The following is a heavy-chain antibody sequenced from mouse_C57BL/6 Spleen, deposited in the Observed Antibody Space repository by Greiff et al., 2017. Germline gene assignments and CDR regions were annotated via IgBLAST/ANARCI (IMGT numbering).Heavy chain of an antibody. CDR2: INPGSGGP. CDR1: GYAFPNYL. V-gene: IGHV1-54*01. Sequence: QVQLQQSGAELVRPGTSVKVSCKASGYAFPNYLIEWVKQRPGQGLEWIGVINPGSGGPNYNEKFKGKATLTADKSSSTAYMQLSSLTSEDSAVYSCAREVYDSRAMDYWGQGTSVTVSS. CDR3: AREVYDSRAMDY. J-gene: IGHJ4*01. D-gene: IGHD1-1*01.